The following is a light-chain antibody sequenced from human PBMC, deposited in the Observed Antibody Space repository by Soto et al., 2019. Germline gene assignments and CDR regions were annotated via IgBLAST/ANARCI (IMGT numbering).Light chain of an antibody. Sequence: QSVLTQPPSVSGSPGQSVTISCTGTSTDFVGYNRVSWYQQPPGTAPKLMIYEVSKRPSGVPDRFSGSKSGNTASLTISGLQAADEADYYCSSYAGNNNYVFGTGTKVTVL. V-gene: IGLV2-18*02. CDR1: STDFVGYNR. J-gene: IGLJ1*01. CDR2: EVS. CDR3: SSYAGNNNYV.